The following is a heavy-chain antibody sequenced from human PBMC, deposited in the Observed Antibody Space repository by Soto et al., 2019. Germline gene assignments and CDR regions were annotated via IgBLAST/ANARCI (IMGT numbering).Heavy chain of an antibody. V-gene: IGHV3-23*01. CDR2: ISGSGGST. CDR1: GFTFSSYA. Sequence: PGGSLRLSCAASGFTFSSYAMSWVRQAPGKGLEWVSAISGSGGSTYYADSVKGRFTISRDNSKNTLYLQMNSLRAEDTAVYYCAKVGLGGVDTAMVDTAFVDYWGQGTLVTVSS. CDR3: AKVGLGGVDTAMVDTAFVDY. D-gene: IGHD5-18*01. J-gene: IGHJ4*02.